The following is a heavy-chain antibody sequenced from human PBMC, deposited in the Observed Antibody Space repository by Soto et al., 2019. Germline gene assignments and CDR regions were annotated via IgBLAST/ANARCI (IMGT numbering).Heavy chain of an antibody. D-gene: IGHD2-15*01. V-gene: IGHV4-30-2*01. CDR2: IYHSGGT. CDR3: ARYSQGGGRLDY. J-gene: IGHJ4*02. Sequence: QLQLQESGSGLVKPSQTLSLTCAVSGGSISSGGYSWSWLRQPPGKGLEWIGYIYHSGGTYYNPSLKSRVTVPVDTSTNRFSLKLSSVTAADTAVYYCARYSQGGGRLDYWGQGTLVTVSS. CDR1: GGSISSGGYS.